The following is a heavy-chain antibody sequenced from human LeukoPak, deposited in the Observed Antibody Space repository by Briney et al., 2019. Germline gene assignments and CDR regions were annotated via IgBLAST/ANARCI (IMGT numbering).Heavy chain of an antibody. V-gene: IGHV3-23*01. CDR1: GFTFISYA. J-gene: IGHJ4*02. D-gene: IGHD2-2*02. CDR3: AKVRYQLLYGSLDY. Sequence: GGSLRLSCAASGFTFISYAMIWVRQAPEKGLEWVSAISGSGRGTFYADSVKGRFTISRDNSKNTLYLQMDSLRPDDTAVYYCAKVRYQLLYGSLDYWGQGTLVTVSS. CDR2: ISGSGRGT.